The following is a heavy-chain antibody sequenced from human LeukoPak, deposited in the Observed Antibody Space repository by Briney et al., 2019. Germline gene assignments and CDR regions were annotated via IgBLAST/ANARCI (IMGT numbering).Heavy chain of an antibody. J-gene: IGHJ4*02. Sequence: GGSLRLSCAASGFTFSSYGMHWVRQAPGKGLEWVAFIRYDGSNKYYADSVKGRFTISRDNSKNTLYLQMNSLRAEDTAVYYCARDRGSSSGFDYWGQGTLVTVSS. CDR1: GFTFSSYG. V-gene: IGHV3-30*02. CDR2: IRYDGSNK. D-gene: IGHD6-13*01. CDR3: ARDRGSSSGFDY.